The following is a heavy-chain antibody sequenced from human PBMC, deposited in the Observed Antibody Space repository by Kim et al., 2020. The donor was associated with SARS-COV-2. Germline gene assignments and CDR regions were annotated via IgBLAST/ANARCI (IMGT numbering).Heavy chain of an antibody. Sequence: DSVKVSCTASGYTFTSYYIHWVRQAPGQGLEWMGISNPSAGSTRYAQKFKGRLTMRWDTSTNRVYMELNSLEYGDTSLYFCAREVWSIGAEGFNRNYCGMDVWGQVTTVTVSS. CDR2: SNPSAGST. D-gene: IGHD6-13*01. J-gene: IGHJ6*02. CDR1: GYTFTSYY. CDR3: AREVWSIGAEGFNRNYCGMDV. V-gene: IGHV1-46*01.